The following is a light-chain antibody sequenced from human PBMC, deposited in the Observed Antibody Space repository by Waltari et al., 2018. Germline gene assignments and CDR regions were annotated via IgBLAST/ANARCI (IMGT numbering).Light chain of an antibody. J-gene: IGLJ1*01. CDR3: CSYAGSSTYV. CDR2: EVS. Sequence: QSALTQPASVSGSPGQSITISCTGTFSDVGSYNLVSWYQQHPGKAPKLIIYEVSKRPSGVSNRFSGSKSGNTVSLTISGLQAEDEADYYCCSYAGSSTYVFGTGTKVTVL. CDR1: FSDVGSYNL. V-gene: IGLV2-23*02.